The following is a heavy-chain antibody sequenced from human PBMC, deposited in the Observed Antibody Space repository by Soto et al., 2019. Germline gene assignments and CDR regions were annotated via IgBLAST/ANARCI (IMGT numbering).Heavy chain of an antibody. CDR3: ARGAYSSSSFPPFDH. Sequence: ASVKVSCKASGYTFTRYYIHWVRQAPGQGPEWMGRINPDGGGTTYAQNFNGRVTMTRDTSASTVYMELSSLKFEDTAMYYCARGAYSSSSFPPFDHWGQGTLVTVSS. J-gene: IGHJ5*02. CDR2: INPDGGGT. D-gene: IGHD6-6*01. CDR1: GYTFTRYY. V-gene: IGHV1-46*01.